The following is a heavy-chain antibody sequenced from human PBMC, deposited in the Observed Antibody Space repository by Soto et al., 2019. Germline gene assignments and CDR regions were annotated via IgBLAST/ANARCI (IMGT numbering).Heavy chain of an antibody. J-gene: IGHJ4*01. CDR3: ARVHVMVVDGSTFDY. CDR1: GYSISIGSY. CDR2: IYHGGTT. Sequence: SETLSLTCTVSGYSISIGSYWACIRQPPGKGPEWIASIYHGGTTFYNPSLKSRITISVDTSNNQFSLKLTSVTAADTDVYYCARVHVMVVDGSTFDYWGHGTLFTVSS. D-gene: IGHD6-19*01. V-gene: IGHV4-38-2*02.